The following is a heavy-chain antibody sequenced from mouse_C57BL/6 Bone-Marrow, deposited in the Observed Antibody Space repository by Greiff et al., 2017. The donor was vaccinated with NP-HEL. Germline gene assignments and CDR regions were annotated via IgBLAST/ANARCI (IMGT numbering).Heavy chain of an antibody. CDR2: ISNGGGST. D-gene: IGHD1-1*02. J-gene: IGHJ3*01. CDR1: GFTFSDYY. Sequence: EVQLQESGGGLVQPGGSLKLSCAASGFTFSDYYMYWVRQTPEKRLEWVAYISNGGGSTYYPDTVKGRFTISRDNAKNTLYLQMSRLKSEDTAMYYCARHKGSSWFAYWGQGTLVTVSA. CDR3: ARHKGSSWFAY. V-gene: IGHV5-12*01.